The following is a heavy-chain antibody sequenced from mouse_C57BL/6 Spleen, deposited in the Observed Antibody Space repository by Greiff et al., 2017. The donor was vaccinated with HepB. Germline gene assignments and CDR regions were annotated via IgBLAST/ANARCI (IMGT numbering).Heavy chain of an antibody. Sequence: VQLQHSGAELVKPGASVKLSCTASGFNIKDYYMHWVKQRTEQGLEWIGRIDPEDGETKYAPKFQGKATITADTSSNTAYLQLSSLTSEDTAVYYCALITTVVAGAMDYWGQGTSVTVSS. V-gene: IGHV14-2*01. CDR3: ALITTVVAGAMDY. CDR2: IDPEDGET. D-gene: IGHD1-1*01. CDR1: GFNIKDYY. J-gene: IGHJ4*01.